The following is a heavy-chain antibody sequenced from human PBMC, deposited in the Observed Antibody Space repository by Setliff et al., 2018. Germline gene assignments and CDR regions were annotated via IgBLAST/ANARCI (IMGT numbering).Heavy chain of an antibody. Sequence: GESLKISCKGSGYSFSNFWIGWVRQMPGKGLEWMGIIYPGDSHTRYSPSFQGQVNLSLDMSKTQFSLHLNSVTAADTAVYYCMRQVGGGLWYFDYWGQGSLVTVSS. CDR2: IYPGDSHT. CDR3: MRQVGGGLWYFDY. J-gene: IGHJ4*02. CDR1: GYSFSNFW. D-gene: IGHD2-15*01. V-gene: IGHV5-51*01.